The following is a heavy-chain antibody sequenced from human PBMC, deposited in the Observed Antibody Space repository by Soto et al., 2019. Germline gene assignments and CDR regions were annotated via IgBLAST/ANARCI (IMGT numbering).Heavy chain of an antibody. CDR2: ISYDGSNK. D-gene: IGHD3-10*01. CDR3: ARDGGGGYYGSGSSYGMDV. J-gene: IGHJ6*02. Sequence: GGSLRLSCAASGFTFSSYAMHWVRQAPGKGLEWVAVISYDGSNKYYADSVKGRFTISRDNSKNTLYLQMNSLRAEDTAVYYCARDGGGGYYGSGSSYGMDVWGQGTTVTVSS. CDR1: GFTFSSYA. V-gene: IGHV3-30-3*01.